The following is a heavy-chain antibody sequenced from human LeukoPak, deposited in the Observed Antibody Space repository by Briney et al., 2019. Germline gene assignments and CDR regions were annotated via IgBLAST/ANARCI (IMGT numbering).Heavy chain of an antibody. J-gene: IGHJ4*02. CDR3: ARGSPSARELHAY. D-gene: IGHD1-26*01. V-gene: IGHV4-39*07. Sequence: RTSETLSLTCIVSGASISSSSYFWGWIRQPPGKGLEWIGSFHYTGSTYYNPSLNSRVTISVDTSKNQFSLKLSSVTAADTAVYYCARGSPSARELHAYWGQGTLVTVSS. CDR1: GASISSSSYF. CDR2: FHYTGST.